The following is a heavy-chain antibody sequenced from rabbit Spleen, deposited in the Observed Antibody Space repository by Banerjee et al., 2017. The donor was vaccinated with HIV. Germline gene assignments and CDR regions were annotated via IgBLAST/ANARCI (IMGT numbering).Heavy chain of an antibody. D-gene: IGHD6-1*01. CDR3: ARDLDNYGSNL. CDR2: INSSSGTT. Sequence: QEQLVESGGGLVKPGASLTLTCKASGFSFSSKAVMCWVRQAPGKGLEWIGCINSSSGTTVYASWAKGRFTISRTSSTTVTLQMTSLTVADTATHFCARDLDNYGSNLWGPGTLVTVS. J-gene: IGHJ4*01. V-gene: IGHV1S45*01. CDR1: GFSFSSKAV.